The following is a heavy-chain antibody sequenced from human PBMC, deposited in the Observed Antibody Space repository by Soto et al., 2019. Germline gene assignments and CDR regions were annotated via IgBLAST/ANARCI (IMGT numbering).Heavy chain of an antibody. Sequence: GESLKISCKASGYTFARSSIGWVRQMPGKGLEWMGIIYPANSETTYSPSFQGQVTISADMSISTAYLQWSSLKASDTAIYYCAPSHNYWNTWGQGTLVTLSS. J-gene: IGHJ5*02. CDR1: GYTFARSS. CDR3: APSHNYWNT. V-gene: IGHV5-51*01. CDR2: IYPANSET. D-gene: IGHD3-3*01.